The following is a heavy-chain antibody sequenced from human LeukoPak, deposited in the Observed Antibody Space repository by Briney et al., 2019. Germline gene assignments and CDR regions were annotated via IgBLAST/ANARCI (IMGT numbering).Heavy chain of an antibody. D-gene: IGHD5-18*01. CDR2: IYSGGST. CDR3: AIQGSYGKDY. CDR1: GFTVSSNY. Sequence: GGSLRLSWAASGFTVSSNYMSWVRQAPGKGLEWVSVIYSGGSTYYADSVKGRFTISRYNSKNTLYLQMNSLRAEDTAVYYCAIQGSYGKDYWGQGTLVTVSS. J-gene: IGHJ4*02. V-gene: IGHV3-53*01.